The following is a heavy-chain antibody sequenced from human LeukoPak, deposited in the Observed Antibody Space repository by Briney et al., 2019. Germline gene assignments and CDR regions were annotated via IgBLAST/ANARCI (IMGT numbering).Heavy chain of an antibody. V-gene: IGHV3-21*01. Sequence: GSLRLSCAASGFTFSSYEMNWVRQAPGKGLEWLSSISGSNTYISHADSVKGRFTIARDNVKNSLYLQMNSLRAEDTAMYYCARVMRRGNYLDYWGQGTLVTVSS. CDR2: ISGSNTYI. CDR1: GFTFSSYE. D-gene: IGHD2-8*01. CDR3: ARVMRRGNYLDY. J-gene: IGHJ4*02.